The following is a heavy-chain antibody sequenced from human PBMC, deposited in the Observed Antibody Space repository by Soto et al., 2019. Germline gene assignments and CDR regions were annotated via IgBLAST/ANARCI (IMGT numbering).Heavy chain of an antibody. CDR1: GYSFTSYW. CDR2: IYPGDSDT. Sequence: GESLKISCKGSGYSFTSYWIGWVRQMPGKGLEWMGIIYPGDSDTRYSPSFQGQVTISADKSISTAYLQWSSLKASDTAMYYCARPEYCGGDCYGGFDYWGQGTLVTVSS. J-gene: IGHJ4*02. V-gene: IGHV5-51*01. CDR3: ARPEYCGGDCYGGFDY. D-gene: IGHD2-21*02.